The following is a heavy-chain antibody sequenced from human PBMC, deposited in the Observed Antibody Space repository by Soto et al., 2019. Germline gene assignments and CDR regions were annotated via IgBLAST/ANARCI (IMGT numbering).Heavy chain of an antibody. Sequence: GGSLILSCQASGFNFDNYGMHWVRQAPGKGLEWVAVITYDGSNKYYADSVKGRFTISRDNSKNTLSLHLNTLKPEDTAVYHCAKDRVGGTFYTPLGLWGQRNLVTV. D-gene: IGHD1-7*01. CDR3: AKDRVGGTFYTPLGL. J-gene: IGHJ4*02. CDR1: GFNFDNYG. V-gene: IGHV3-30*18. CDR2: ITYDGSNK.